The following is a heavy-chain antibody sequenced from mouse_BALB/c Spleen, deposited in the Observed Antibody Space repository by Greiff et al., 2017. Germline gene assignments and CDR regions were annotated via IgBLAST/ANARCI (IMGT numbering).Heavy chain of an antibody. V-gene: IGHV5-17*02. CDR3: ATPGTRGYAMDY. Sequence: EVKLMESGGGLVQPGGSRKLSCAASGFTFSSFGMHWVRQAPEKGLEWVAYISSGSSTIYYADTVKGRFTISRDNPKNTLFLQMTSLRSEDTAMYYCATPGTRGYAMDYWGQGTSVTVSS. CDR1: GFTFSSFG. J-gene: IGHJ4*01. CDR2: ISSGSSTI. D-gene: IGHD4-1*01.